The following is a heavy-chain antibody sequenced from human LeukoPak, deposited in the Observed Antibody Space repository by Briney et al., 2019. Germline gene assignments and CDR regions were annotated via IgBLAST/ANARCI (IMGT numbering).Heavy chain of an antibody. J-gene: IGHJ4*02. CDR3: TKDASYARENDNSGFFID. D-gene: IGHD3-22*01. Sequence: PGGTLRLSCAASGFTFTSYAMSWVRQTPGKGLELVASMGGGGDSDYYADSVKGRFTVSRDKSKNTLYVQMNSLRADDTAVYYCTKDASYARENDNSGFFIDWGQGTLVTVSS. CDR2: MGGGGDSD. V-gene: IGHV3-23*01. CDR1: GFTFTSYA.